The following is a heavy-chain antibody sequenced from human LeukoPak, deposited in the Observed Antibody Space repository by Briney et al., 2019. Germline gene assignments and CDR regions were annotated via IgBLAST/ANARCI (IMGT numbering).Heavy chain of an antibody. CDR3: ARLESGVLGDPYYYDSTGYYYRGYFDS. V-gene: IGHV4-4*07. J-gene: IGHJ4*02. CDR2: IYTSGST. D-gene: IGHD3-22*01. CDR1: GGSISSYY. Sequence: SETLSLTCTVSGGSISSYYWSWIRQPAGKGLEWIGRIYTSGSTNYNPSLKSRVTMSVDTSKNQFSLKLSSVTAADTAVYYCARLESGVLGDPYYYDSTGYYYRGYFDSWGQGTLVTVSS.